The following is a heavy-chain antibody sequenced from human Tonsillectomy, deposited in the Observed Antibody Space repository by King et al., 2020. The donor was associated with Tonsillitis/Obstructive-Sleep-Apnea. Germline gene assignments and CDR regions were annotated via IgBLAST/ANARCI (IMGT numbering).Heavy chain of an antibody. CDR1: GHSFTNYA. CDR2: INTNTGNP. D-gene: IGHD6-6*01. CDR3: ARCPIEYGSAGDYFDY. Sequence: VQLVESGSELKTPGASVKVSCQASGHSFTNYAMNWVRQAPGQGLEWMGWINTNTGNPTYAQGFTGRFVFSLDTSVSTAYLQISSLKAEDTAVYFCARCPIEYGSAGDYFDYWGQGTLVTVSS. J-gene: IGHJ4*02. V-gene: IGHV7-4-1*02.